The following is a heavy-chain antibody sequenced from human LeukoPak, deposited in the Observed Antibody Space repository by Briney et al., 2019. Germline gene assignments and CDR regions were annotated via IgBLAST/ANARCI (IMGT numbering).Heavy chain of an antibody. D-gene: IGHD6-6*01. CDR3: ARNAYKTSSENYFDL. Sequence: GASVKVSCKASGYNFISYGVSWMRLVPGQGLEWMGWISPFNGDTNYAQTFQGRVTMTTDISTSTVYMELRSLKLDDTAVYYCARNAYKTSSENYFDLWGRGILVTVSS. CDR1: GYNFISYG. J-gene: IGHJ4*02. CDR2: ISPFNGDT. V-gene: IGHV1-18*04.